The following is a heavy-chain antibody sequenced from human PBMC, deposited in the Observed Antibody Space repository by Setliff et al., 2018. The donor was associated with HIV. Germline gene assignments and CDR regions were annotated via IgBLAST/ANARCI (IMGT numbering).Heavy chain of an antibody. J-gene: IGHJ4*02. CDR3: ARDRIAAAGLADY. Sequence: AGGSLRLSCAASGFTFSSYWMSWVRQAPGKGLKWVANIKQDGSEKYYVDSVKGRFTISRDNAKNSLYLQMNSLRAEDTAVYYCARDRIAAAGLADYWGQGTLVTVSS. CDR1: GFTFSSYW. CDR2: IKQDGSEK. V-gene: IGHV3-7*01. D-gene: IGHD6-13*01.